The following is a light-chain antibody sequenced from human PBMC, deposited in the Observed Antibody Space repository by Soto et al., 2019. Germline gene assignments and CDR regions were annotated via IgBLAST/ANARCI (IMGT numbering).Light chain of an antibody. CDR2: GAS. J-gene: IGKJ1*01. V-gene: IGKV3-15*01. CDR3: QQYNNWPWT. CDR1: QSVSSN. Sequence: EIVMTQSPATLSVSPGERATLSCRASQSVSSNLAWYQQKPGQAPMLLIYGASTRATGIPARFSGSGSGTEFTLTISSPQSEDFAVYYGQQYNNWPWTVGQGTKVEIK.